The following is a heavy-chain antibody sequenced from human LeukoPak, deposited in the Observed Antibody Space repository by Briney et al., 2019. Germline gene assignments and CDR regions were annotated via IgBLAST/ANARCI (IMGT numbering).Heavy chain of an antibody. V-gene: IGHV4-59*08. CDR2: ISQSGFS. D-gene: IGHD4/OR15-4a*01. J-gene: IGHJ4*02. CDR3: ARNEEVVGAGPFDF. Sequence: SETLSLTCTVSGGSISSYYWSWIRQPPGKGLEWIGSISQSGFSYYNPSLKSRVAISIDTSKNHFSLNLRSVTAADTAVYYCARNEEVVGAGPFDFWGQGTLVTVSS. CDR1: GGSISSYY.